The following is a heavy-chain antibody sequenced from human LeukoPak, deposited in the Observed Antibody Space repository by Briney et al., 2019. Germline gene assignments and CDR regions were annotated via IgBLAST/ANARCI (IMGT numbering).Heavy chain of an antibody. D-gene: IGHD6-19*01. CDR1: GFTFSNYA. Sequence: QAGGSLRLSCAASGFTFSNYAMSWVRQAPGKGLEWVSAISGSGGNTYYADSVKGRFTISRDNSKNTLYLQVNSLRAEDTAVYYCAKDRSGWYVWDFWGQGTLVTASS. CDR3: AKDRSGWYVWDF. J-gene: IGHJ4*02. V-gene: IGHV3-23*01. CDR2: ISGSGGNT.